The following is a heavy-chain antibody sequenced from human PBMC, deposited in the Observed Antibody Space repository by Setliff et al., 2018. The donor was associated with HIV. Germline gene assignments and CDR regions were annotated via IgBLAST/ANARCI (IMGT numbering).Heavy chain of an antibody. J-gene: IGHJ5*02. V-gene: IGHV4-39*02. CDR3: AGDSGYPSNWFDP. CDR1: GGSISTSRYY. D-gene: IGHD3-22*01. CDR2: INYRGNT. Sequence: SETLSLTCTVSGGSISTSRYYWGWIRQPPGKGLEWIGSINYRGNTYYNPSLKSRAAISVDTSKNQTSLKLSSVTAADTAVYYCAGDSGYPSNWFDPWGQGILVTVS.